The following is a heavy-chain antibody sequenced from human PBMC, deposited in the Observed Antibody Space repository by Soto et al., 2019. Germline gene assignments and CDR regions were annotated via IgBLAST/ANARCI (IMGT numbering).Heavy chain of an antibody. D-gene: IGHD3-3*01. J-gene: IGHJ4*02. Sequence: GASVKVSCKASGYTFTSYNINWVRQAPGQGLEWVAGSTSNSGNSDYAQKFQGRLTVTRDTSISTAYMELSSLRSDDTAVYYCVLLGVFDHWGPGILVPVSS. CDR2: STSNSGNS. CDR1: GYTFTSYN. CDR3: VLLGVFDH. V-gene: IGHV1-8*01.